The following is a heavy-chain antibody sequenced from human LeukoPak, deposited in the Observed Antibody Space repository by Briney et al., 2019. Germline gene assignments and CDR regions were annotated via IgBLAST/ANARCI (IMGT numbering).Heavy chain of an antibody. D-gene: IGHD3-3*01. V-gene: IGHV1-46*01. CDR3: ARGSLSHYDFWSGYLGNFDY. J-gene: IGHJ4*02. Sequence: GASVKVSCKASGYTFTSYYMHWVRQAPGQGLEWMGIINPSGGSTSYAQKFQGRVTMTRDTSTSTVYMELSSLRSEDTAVYYCARGSLSHYDFWSGYLGNFDYWGQGTLVTVSS. CDR2: INPSGGST. CDR1: GYTFTSYY.